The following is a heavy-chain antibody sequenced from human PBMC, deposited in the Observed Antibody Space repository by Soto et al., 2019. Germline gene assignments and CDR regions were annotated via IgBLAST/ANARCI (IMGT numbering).Heavy chain of an antibody. V-gene: IGHV4-34*01. CDR2: INHSGST. J-gene: IGHJ4*02. Sequence: SETLSLTCAVYGGSFSGYYCSWIRQPPGKGLEWIGEINHSGSTNYNPSLKSRVTISVDTSKNQFSLKLSSVTAADTAVYYCAGFEYSSSSENWGQGTLVTVSS. D-gene: IGHD6-6*01. CDR3: AGFEYSSSSEN. CDR1: GGSFSGYY.